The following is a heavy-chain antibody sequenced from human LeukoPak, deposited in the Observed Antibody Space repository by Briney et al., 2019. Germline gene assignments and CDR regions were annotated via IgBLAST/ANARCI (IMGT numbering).Heavy chain of an antibody. D-gene: IGHD3-22*01. J-gene: IGHJ6*03. CDR1: GYTFTSYD. CDR2: MNPNSGNT. CDR3: ARIGVIGSPYYYYMDV. Sequence: GASVKVSCKASGYTFTSYDINWVRQATGQGLEWMGWMNPNSGNTGYAQKFQGRVTITRNTSISTAYMELSSLRSEDTAVYYCARIGVIGSPYYYYMDVLGKGTTVTVSS. V-gene: IGHV1-8*03.